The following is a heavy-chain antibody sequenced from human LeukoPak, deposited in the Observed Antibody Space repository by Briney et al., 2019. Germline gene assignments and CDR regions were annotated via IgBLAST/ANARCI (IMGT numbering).Heavy chain of an antibody. J-gene: IGHJ4*02. V-gene: IGHV3-15*07. Sequence: GGSLRLSCAASGFAFSNAYMNWVRQAPGKGLEWVGRIKPKTDGETTEYAAPVKGRFSISRDDSKNMLYLQMNSLKTEDTAVYYCITPLPYSAQGGQGTLVTVSS. CDR1: GFAFSNAY. CDR2: IKPKTDGETT. D-gene: IGHD2-21*01. CDR3: ITPLPYSAQ.